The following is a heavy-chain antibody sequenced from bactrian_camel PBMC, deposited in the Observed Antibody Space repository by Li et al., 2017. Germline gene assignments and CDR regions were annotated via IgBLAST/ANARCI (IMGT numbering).Heavy chain of an antibody. Sequence: VQLVESGGGSVQAGESLRLSCTAPGFPLTTCAMNWYRQAAGKQREWVSAIRAEGTTSYDDSVKGRFTISRDKDKSTVYLQMNSLKPEDTAMYSCQPTTTCSHPYLLGQGTQVTVS. D-gene: IGHD2*01. CDR2: IRAEGTT. CDR1: GFPLTTCA. J-gene: IGHJ4*01. V-gene: IGHV3S40*01.